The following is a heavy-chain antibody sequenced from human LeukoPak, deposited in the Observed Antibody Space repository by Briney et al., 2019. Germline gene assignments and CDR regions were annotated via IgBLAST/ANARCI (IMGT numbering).Heavy chain of an antibody. V-gene: IGHV1-69*05. D-gene: IGHD4-23*01. CDR3: ARVHPPYGGNQYYFDY. CDR1: GGTFSSYA. Sequence: ASVKVSCKASGGTFSSYAISWVRQAPGQGLEWMGGIIPIFGTANYAQKFQGRVTITTDESTSTAYMELSSLRSEDTAVYYCARVHPPYGGNQYYFDYWGQGTLVIVSS. CDR2: IIPIFGTA. J-gene: IGHJ4*02.